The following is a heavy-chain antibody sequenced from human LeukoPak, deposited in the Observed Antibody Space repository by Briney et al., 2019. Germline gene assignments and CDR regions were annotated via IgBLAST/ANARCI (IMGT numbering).Heavy chain of an antibody. CDR2: INPNSGGT. V-gene: IGHV1-2*04. J-gene: IGHJ5*02. D-gene: IGHD2-15*01. Sequence: ASVKVSCKASGYTFTGYYMHWVRQAPGQGLEWMGWINPNSGGTNYAQKFQGWVTMTRDTSTSTAYMELSRLRSDDTAVYYCARGYCSGGSCYSGTDWFDPWGQGTLVTVSS. CDR1: GYTFTGYY. CDR3: ARGYCSGGSCYSGTDWFDP.